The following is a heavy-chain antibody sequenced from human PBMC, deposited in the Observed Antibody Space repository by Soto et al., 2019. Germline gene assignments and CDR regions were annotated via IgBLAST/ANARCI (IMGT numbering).Heavy chain of an antibody. D-gene: IGHD6-13*01. J-gene: IGHJ5*02. CDR3: ARHGWIATAGQGRGNWFDP. CDR1: GYSFTSYW. CDR2: IYPGDSYT. V-gene: IGHV5-51*01. Sequence: VQLVQSGAEVKKPGESLKISCKGSGYSFTSYWIGWVRQIPGKGLEWMGIIYPGDSYTIYSPSCQGQVTISADKSISTAYLQWSSLQASDTAMYYCARHGWIATAGQGRGNWFDPWGQGTLVTVSS.